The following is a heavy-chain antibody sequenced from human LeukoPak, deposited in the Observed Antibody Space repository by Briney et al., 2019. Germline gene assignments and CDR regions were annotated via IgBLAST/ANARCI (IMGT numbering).Heavy chain of an antibody. J-gene: IGHJ4*02. CDR1: GGSISSGSYY. CDR2: IYTSGST. V-gene: IGHV4-61*02. CDR3: AFHYYDSSGYYRDY. Sequence: PSQTLSLTCTVSGGSISSGSYYWSWIRQPAGKGLEWIWRIYTSGSTNYNPSLKSRVTISVDTSKNQFSLKLSSVTAADTAVYYCAFHYYDSSGYYRDYWGQGTLVTVSS. D-gene: IGHD3-22*01.